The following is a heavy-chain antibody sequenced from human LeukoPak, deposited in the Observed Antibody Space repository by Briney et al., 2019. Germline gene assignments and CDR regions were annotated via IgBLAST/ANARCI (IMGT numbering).Heavy chain of an antibody. CDR2: IYYSGST. D-gene: IGHD3-3*01. V-gene: IGHV4-31*03. Sequence: SETLSLTCTVSGGSISSGGYYWSWIRQHPGKGLEWIGYIYYSGSTYYNPSLKSRVTISVDTSKNQFSLKLSSVTAADTAVYYCARDQLTSAYGMDVWGQGTTVTVSS. CDR3: ARDQLTSAYGMDV. CDR1: GGSISSGGYY. J-gene: IGHJ6*02.